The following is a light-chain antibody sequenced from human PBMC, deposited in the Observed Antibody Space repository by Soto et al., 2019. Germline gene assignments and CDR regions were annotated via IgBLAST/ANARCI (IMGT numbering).Light chain of an antibody. V-gene: IGKV1-5*01. J-gene: IGKJ1*01. CDR1: QSISSW. Sequence: DSQMTQSPSTLSASVGDRVAMTCRASQSISSWLAWYQQKPGKAPKLLIYDASSLESGVPSRFSGSGSGTEFTLTISSLQPDDFATYYCQQYNSYSPSFGQGTKVDIK. CDR2: DAS. CDR3: QQYNSYSPS.